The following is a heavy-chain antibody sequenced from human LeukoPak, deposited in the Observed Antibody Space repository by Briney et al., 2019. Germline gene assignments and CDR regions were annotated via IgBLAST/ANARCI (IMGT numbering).Heavy chain of an antibody. CDR2: MYNSGNT. Sequence: SETLSLTCTVSGGSISSYYWGWIRQPPGKGLEWIGYMYNSGNTNYNPSLKTRVTISVDTSKNQFSLKLSSVTAADTAVYYCARRSVGATSGPFFDYWGQGTLVTVSS. CDR1: GGSISSYY. V-gene: IGHV4-59*08. CDR3: ARRSVGATSGPFFDY. D-gene: IGHD1-26*01. J-gene: IGHJ4*02.